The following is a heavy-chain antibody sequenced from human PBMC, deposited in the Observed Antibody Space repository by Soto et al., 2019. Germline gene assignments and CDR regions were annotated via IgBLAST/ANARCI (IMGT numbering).Heavy chain of an antibody. CDR3: ARDFFSGGGPYYYYYGMDV. Sequence: SQTLSLTCAISGDSVSSNSAAWNWIRQSPSRGLEWLGRTYYRSKWYNDYAVSVKSRITINPDTSKNQFSLQLNSVTPEDTAVYYCARDFFSGGGPYYYYYGMDVWGQGTTVTVSS. J-gene: IGHJ6*02. CDR2: TYYRSKWYN. V-gene: IGHV6-1*01. D-gene: IGHD3-10*01. CDR1: GDSVSSNSAA.